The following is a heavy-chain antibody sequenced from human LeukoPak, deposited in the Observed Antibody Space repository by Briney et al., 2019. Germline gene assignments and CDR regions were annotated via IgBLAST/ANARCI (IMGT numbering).Heavy chain of an antibody. CDR1: GVSFSRYY. Sequence: SETLSLTGAVYGVSFSRYYWSWFRQPPGNGLEWIGEINHSGSTNYNPSLKRRVTISVDTSKNQFSLKLSSVTAADTAVYYCAGPAPQLLRFLEWSDSWDHGTLVTGSS. CDR2: INHSGST. J-gene: IGHJ5*01. D-gene: IGHD3-3*01. CDR3: AGPAPQLLRFLEWSDS. V-gene: IGHV4-34*01.